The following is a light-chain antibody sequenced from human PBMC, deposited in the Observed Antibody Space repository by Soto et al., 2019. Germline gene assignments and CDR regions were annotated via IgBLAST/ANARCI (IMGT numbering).Light chain of an antibody. CDR2: GAS. Sequence: AIRMTQSPSSLSASIGDTVTITCRASQDIGSVLAWYQQKPGTDPKVLISGASDLHGGVPSRFSGSGSGTEFNLTISRLQPEDFATYYCQQVNSYPFTFGQGTRLEIK. J-gene: IGKJ5*01. CDR1: QDIGSV. CDR3: QQVNSYPFT. V-gene: IGKV1-8*01.